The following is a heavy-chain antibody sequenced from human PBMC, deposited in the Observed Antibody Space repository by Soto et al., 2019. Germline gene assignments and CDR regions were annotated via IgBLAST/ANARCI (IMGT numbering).Heavy chain of an antibody. J-gene: IGHJ3*02. Sequence: SVKVSCKASGGTFSSYAISWVRQAPGQGLEWMGGIIPIFGTANYAQKFQGRVTITADKSTSTAYMELSSLRSEDTAVYYCARDTVPTQTDHDAFDIWGQGTMVTVSS. CDR3: ARDTVPTQTDHDAFDI. CDR1: GGTFSSYA. D-gene: IGHD4-17*01. V-gene: IGHV1-69*06. CDR2: IIPIFGTA.